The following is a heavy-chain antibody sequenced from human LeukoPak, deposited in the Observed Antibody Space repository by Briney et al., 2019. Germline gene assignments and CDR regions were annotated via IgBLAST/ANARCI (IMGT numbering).Heavy chain of an antibody. D-gene: IGHD6-13*01. J-gene: IGHJ4*02. CDR2: TYYRTKWYN. V-gene: IGHV6-1*01. Sequence: SQTLSLTCAISGDSVSGSRAGWNWIRQSPSRGLEWLGRTYYRTKWYNDYAVSLKSRITIVADTSKNKVSVQLNSVTPEDTAVYYCARDWRAAAGTPLDYWGQGTLVTVSS. CDR1: GDSVSGSRAG. CDR3: ARDWRAAAGTPLDY.